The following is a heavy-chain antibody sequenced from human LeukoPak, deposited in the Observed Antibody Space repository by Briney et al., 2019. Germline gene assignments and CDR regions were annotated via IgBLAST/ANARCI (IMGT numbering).Heavy chain of an antibody. V-gene: IGHV1-18*01. CDR2: ISAYNGNT. J-gene: IGHJ5*02. D-gene: IGHD5-12*01. Sequence: ASVKVSCKASGYTFTSYGISWVRQAPGQGLEWMGWISAYNGNTNYAQKLQGRVTMTTDTSTSTAYMELSSLRSEDTAVYYCARIKDGYDYWFDPWGQGTLVTVSS. CDR3: ARIKDGYDYWFDP. CDR1: GYTFTSYG.